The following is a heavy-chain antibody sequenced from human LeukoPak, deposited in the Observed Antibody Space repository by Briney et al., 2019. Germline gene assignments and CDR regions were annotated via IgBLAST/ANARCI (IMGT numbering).Heavy chain of an antibody. CDR2: INHSGST. CDR1: GGSFSGYY. J-gene: IGHJ4*02. Sequence: PSETLSLTCAVYGGSFSGYYWSWIRQPPGKGLEWIGEINHSGSTNYNPSLKSRVTISVDTSKNQFSLKLSSVTAPDTAVYYCARAPYGGNPHFGYWGQGTLVTVSS. V-gene: IGHV4-34*01. D-gene: IGHD4-23*01. CDR3: ARAPYGGNPHFGY.